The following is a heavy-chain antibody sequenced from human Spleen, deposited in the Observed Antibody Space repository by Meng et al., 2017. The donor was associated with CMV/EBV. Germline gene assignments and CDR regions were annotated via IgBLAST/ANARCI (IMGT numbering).Heavy chain of an antibody. CDR3: ARDRYNWNPYNWFDP. CDR1: GYTFTGYY. D-gene: IGHD1-20*01. CDR2: INPNSGGT. V-gene: IGHV1-2*02. Sequence: QVRVVKSGAVGKNPGASVKASCKASGYTFTGYYRHWVRQAPGQGLEWMGWINPNSGGTNYAQKFQGRVTMTRDTSISTAYMELSRLRSDDTAVYYCARDRYNWNPYNWFDPWGQGTLVTVSS. J-gene: IGHJ5*02.